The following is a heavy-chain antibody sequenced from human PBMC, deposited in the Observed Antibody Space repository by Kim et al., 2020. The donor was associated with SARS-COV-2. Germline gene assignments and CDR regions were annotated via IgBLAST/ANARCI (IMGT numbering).Heavy chain of an antibody. Sequence: PALKSRVTVSVDTSKNKFSLKLSSVTAADTAVYYCARQGVYSSSSGAFDIWGQGTMVTVSS. D-gene: IGHD6-6*01. CDR3: ARQGVYSSSSGAFDI. V-gene: IGHV4-39*01. J-gene: IGHJ3*02.